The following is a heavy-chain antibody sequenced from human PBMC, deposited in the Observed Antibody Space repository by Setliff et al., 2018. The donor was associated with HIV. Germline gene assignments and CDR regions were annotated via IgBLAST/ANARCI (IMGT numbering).Heavy chain of an antibody. J-gene: IGHJ4*02. CDR1: GFTFSSYA. D-gene: IGHD3-10*01. Sequence: GESLKISCKASGFTFSSYAIHWVRQAPGMGLEWVAFISYDGINKYYADSVKGRFTISRDISEDTASLQMNSLKVEDTAVYYCARDLGSGSYYRFDSWGQGTVVTVSS. CDR3: ARDLGSGSYYRFDS. CDR2: ISYDGINK. V-gene: IGHV3-30*04.